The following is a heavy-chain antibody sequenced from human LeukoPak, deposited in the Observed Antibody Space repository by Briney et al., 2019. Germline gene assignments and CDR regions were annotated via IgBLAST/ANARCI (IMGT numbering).Heavy chain of an antibody. J-gene: IGHJ4*02. CDR2: INPNSGGT. Sequence: XSVKVSCKASGYTFTGYYMHWVRQAPGQGLEWMGWINPNSGGTNYAQKFQGRVTMTTDTSTSTAYMELRSLRSDDTAVYYCARDPQTYYGSGSYYSQPFDYWGQGTLVTVSS. V-gene: IGHV1-2*02. D-gene: IGHD3-10*01. CDR3: ARDPQTYYGSGSYYSQPFDY. CDR1: GYTFTGYY.